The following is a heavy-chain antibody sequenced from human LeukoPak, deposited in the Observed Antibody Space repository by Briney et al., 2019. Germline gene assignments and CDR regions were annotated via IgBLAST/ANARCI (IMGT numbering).Heavy chain of an antibody. Sequence: SETLSLTCTVSGGSISSGSYYWSWIRQPAGKGLEWIGRIYTSGSTNYNPSLKSRVTISVDTSKNQFSLKLSSVTAADTAVYYCARSLRGYSYGPPFDYWGQGTLVTVSS. CDR1: GGSISSGSYY. D-gene: IGHD5-18*01. V-gene: IGHV4-61*02. CDR3: ARSLRGYSYGPPFDY. J-gene: IGHJ4*02. CDR2: IYTSGST.